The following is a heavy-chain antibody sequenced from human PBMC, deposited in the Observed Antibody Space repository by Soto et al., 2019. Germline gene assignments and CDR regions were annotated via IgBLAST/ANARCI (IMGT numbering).Heavy chain of an antibody. Sequence: PGGSLRLSCAASGFTFSSYSMNWVRQAPGKGLEWVSYISSSSSTIYYADSVKGRFTISRDNAKNSLYMQMNSLRDEDTDVYYCARDGSNGDHEVYYHYDGVDVWGQGTTVRVSS. V-gene: IGHV3-48*02. CDR1: GFTFSSYS. CDR3: ARDGSNGDHEVYYHYDGVDV. J-gene: IGHJ6*02. D-gene: IGHD4-17*01. CDR2: ISSSSSTI.